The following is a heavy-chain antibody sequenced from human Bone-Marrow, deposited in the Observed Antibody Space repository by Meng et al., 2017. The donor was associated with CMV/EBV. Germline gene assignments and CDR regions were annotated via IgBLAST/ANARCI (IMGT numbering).Heavy chain of an antibody. D-gene: IGHD3-3*01. Sequence: GGSLRLSCAASGFTFSSYAMHWVRQAPGKGLEWVAVISYDGSNKYYADSVKGRFTISRDNSKNTLYLQMNSLRAEDTAVYYCAREYYDFWSGYQVWGMDVWGQGTTVTVSS. CDR2: ISYDGSNK. CDR1: GFTFSSYA. J-gene: IGHJ6*02. CDR3: AREYYDFWSGYQVWGMDV. V-gene: IGHV3-30-3*01.